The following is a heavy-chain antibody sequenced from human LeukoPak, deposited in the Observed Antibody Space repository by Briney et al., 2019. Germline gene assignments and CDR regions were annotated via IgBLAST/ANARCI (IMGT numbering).Heavy chain of an antibody. Sequence: ALVKVSCKVSGYTLTELSMHWVRQAPGKGLEWMGGFDPEDGETIYAQKFQGRVTMTEDTSTDTAYMELSSLRSEDTAVYYCATGFITHNGVWQTPFDYWGQGTLVTVSS. V-gene: IGHV1-24*01. CDR3: ATGFITHNGVWQTPFDY. CDR2: FDPEDGET. CDR1: GYTLTELS. J-gene: IGHJ4*02. D-gene: IGHD2-8*01.